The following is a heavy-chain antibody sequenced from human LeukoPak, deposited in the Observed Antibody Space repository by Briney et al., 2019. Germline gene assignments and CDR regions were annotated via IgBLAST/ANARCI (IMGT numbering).Heavy chain of an antibody. CDR3: AKDTGYETQGIDY. V-gene: IGHV3-30*18. CDR1: GFTFSSYG. Sequence: PGGSLRLSCAASGFTFSSYGMHWVRQAPGKGLEWVAVISYGGSNKYYADSVKGRFTISRDNSKNTLYLQMNSLRAEDTAVYYCAKDTGYETQGIDYWGQGTLVTVSS. J-gene: IGHJ4*02. CDR2: ISYGGSNK. D-gene: IGHD5-12*01.